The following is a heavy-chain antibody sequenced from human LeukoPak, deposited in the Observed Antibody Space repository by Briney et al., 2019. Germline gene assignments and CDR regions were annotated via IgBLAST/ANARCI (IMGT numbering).Heavy chain of an antibody. D-gene: IGHD6-13*01. CDR2: IRYDGSNK. CDR3: ANPRIAAAGTDY. CDR1: GFTFSSYG. Sequence: GGSLRLSCAASGFTFSSYGMHWVRQAPGKGLEWVAFIRYDGSNKYYADSVKGRFTISRDNSKNTLYLQMNSLRAEDTAVYYCANPRIAAAGTDYWGQGTLVTVSS. V-gene: IGHV3-30*02. J-gene: IGHJ4*02.